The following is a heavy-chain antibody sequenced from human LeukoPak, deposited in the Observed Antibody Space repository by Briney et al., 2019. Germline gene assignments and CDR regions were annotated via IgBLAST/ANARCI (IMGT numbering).Heavy chain of an antibody. J-gene: IGHJ3*02. CDR2: ISYDGSNK. CDR3: ARSGVQGAFDI. D-gene: IGHD3-10*01. V-gene: IGHV3-30-3*01. CDR1: GFTFSSYA. Sequence: GGSLRLSCAASGFTFSSYAMHWVRQAPGKGLEWVAVISYDGSNKYYADSVKGRFTISRDNSKNTLYLQTNSLRAEDTAVYYCARSGVQGAFDIWGQGTMVTVSS.